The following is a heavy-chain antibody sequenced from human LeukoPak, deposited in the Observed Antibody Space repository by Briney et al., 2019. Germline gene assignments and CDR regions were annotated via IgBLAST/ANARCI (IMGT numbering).Heavy chain of an antibody. CDR2: IRYDGSNK. V-gene: IGHV3-30*02. J-gene: IGHJ4*02. CDR3: ARDTPPDYYDSSGYSDY. D-gene: IGHD3-22*01. Sequence: PGGSLRLSCAASGFTFSSYGMHWVRQAPGKGLEWVAFIRYDGSNKYYADSVKGRFTISRDNSKNTLYLQMNSLRAEDTAVYYCARDTPPDYYDSSGYSDYWGQGTLVTVSS. CDR1: GFTFSSYG.